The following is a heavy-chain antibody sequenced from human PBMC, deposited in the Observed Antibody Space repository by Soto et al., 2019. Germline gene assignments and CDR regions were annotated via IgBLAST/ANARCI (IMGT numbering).Heavy chain of an antibody. V-gene: IGHV4-31*03. CDR1: GGSISSGGYY. CDR2: IYYSGST. D-gene: IGHD4-4*01. CDR3: ARERMTTVTMYYFDY. Sequence: QVQLQESGPGLVRPSQTLSLTCTVSGGSISSGGYYWSWIRQHPGKGLEWIGYIYYSGSTYYNPSRKSRVTISVDTSKNQFSLKLSSVTAADTAVYYCARERMTTVTMYYFDYWGQGTLVTVSS. J-gene: IGHJ4*02.